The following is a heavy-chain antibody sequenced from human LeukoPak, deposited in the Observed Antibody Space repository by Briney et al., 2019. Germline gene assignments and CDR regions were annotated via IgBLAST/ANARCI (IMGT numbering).Heavy chain of an antibody. CDR1: GFTFGSYG. CDR3: AKGGNSGRTYYYYYMDV. Sequence: GGSLRLSXAASGFTFGSYGMSWVRQSPGEGLEWVSSISGSGGSTYYADSAKGRFTISRDSSKNTVYLQMNGLRAEDTAVYYCAKGGNSGRTYYYYYMDVWGKGTTVTVSS. CDR2: ISGSGGST. D-gene: IGHD6-19*01. J-gene: IGHJ6*03. V-gene: IGHV3-23*01.